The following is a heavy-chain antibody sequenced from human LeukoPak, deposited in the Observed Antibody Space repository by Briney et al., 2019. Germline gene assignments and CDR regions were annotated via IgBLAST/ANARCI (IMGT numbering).Heavy chain of an antibody. J-gene: IGHJ5*02. CDR3: ARDLIAVRPGWFDP. D-gene: IGHD6-6*01. Sequence: GASVKVSCKASGYTFATYGISWVRLAPGQGLEWMGWISAYNGNTNYAQQFQGRVTMTTDTPMSTAYMELRSLRSDDTAVYYCARDLIAVRPGWFDPWGQGSLVTVSS. V-gene: IGHV1-18*01. CDR2: ISAYNGNT. CDR1: GYTFATYG.